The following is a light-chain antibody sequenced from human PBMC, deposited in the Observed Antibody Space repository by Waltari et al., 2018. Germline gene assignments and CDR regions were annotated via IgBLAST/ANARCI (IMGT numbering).Light chain of an antibody. CDR2: VAS. Sequence: DIQLTQSPSTLSASVGDRVTITCRASQNINKRWAWCQQKPGKSPKLLIEVASTLQSGVPARFSGGGSGTEFTLTISSLQPDDFATYYCQQYHTSYTFGQGTKLEIK. CDR3: QQYHTSYT. J-gene: IGKJ2*01. V-gene: IGKV1-5*03. CDR1: QNINKR.